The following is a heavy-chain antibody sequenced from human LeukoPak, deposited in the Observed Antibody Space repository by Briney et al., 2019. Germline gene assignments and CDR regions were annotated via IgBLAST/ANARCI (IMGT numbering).Heavy chain of an antibody. D-gene: IGHD5-12*01. V-gene: IGHV3-23*01. J-gene: IGHJ4*02. CDR1: GFTFSSYA. CDR3: AKDLGLRLNYFDY. Sequence: GGSLRLSCAASGFTFSSYAMSWVRQAPGRGLEWVSAISGSGGSTYYADSVKGRFTISRDNSKNTLYLQMNSLRAEDTAVYYCAKDLGLRLNYFDYWGQGTLVTVSS. CDR2: ISGSGGST.